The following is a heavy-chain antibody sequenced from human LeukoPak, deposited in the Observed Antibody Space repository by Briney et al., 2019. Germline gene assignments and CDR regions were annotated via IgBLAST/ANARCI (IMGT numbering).Heavy chain of an antibody. Sequence: GGSLRLSCVASGFTFSIYGMHWVRQAPGKGLEWVAVIWNDGSNKYYADSVKGRFTISRDNSKNTLYLQMNSLRAEDTAVYSCARASGPFDYWGQGTLVTVSS. CDR3: ARASGPFDY. CDR1: GFTFSIYG. J-gene: IGHJ4*02. V-gene: IGHV3-33*01. D-gene: IGHD3-10*01. CDR2: IWNDGSNK.